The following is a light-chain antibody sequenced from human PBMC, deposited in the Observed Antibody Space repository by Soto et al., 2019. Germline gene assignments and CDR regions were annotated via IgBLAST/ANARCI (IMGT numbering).Light chain of an antibody. V-gene: IGKV1-13*02. CDR1: QGISSA. CDR3: QQFKSYPLT. J-gene: IGKJ4*01. CDR2: DAS. Sequence: AIQLTQSPSSLSASVGDRVTITCRASQGISSALAWYQQKPGKAPNLLIYDASSLESGVPSRFSGSGSGTDFTLPISSLQPEDFATYYCQQFKSYPLTFGGGTKVEIK.